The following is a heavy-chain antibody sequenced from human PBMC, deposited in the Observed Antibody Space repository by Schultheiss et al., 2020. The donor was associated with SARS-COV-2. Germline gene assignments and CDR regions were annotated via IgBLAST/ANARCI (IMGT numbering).Heavy chain of an antibody. J-gene: IGHJ6*03. CDR3: ARDSRGDYMDV. CDR2: IWYDGSNK. Sequence: GESLKISCAASGFTFSSYGMHWVRQAPGKGLEWVAVIWYDGSNKYYADSVKGRFTISRDNSKNTLYLQMNSLRAEDTAVYYCARDSRGDYMDVWGKGTTVTVSS. V-gene: IGHV3-33*01. D-gene: IGHD3-10*01. CDR1: GFTFSSYG.